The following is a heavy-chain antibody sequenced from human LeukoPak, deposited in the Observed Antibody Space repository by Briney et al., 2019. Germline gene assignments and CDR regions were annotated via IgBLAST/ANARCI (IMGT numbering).Heavy chain of an antibody. Sequence: SETLSLTCAVYGGSFSGYYWSWIRQPPGKGLEWIGEINHSGSTNYNPSLKSRVTISVDTSKNQFSLKLSSVTAADTAVYYCARGVSVYSGYGTVGDYWGQGTLVTVSS. CDR3: ARGVSVYSGYGTVGDY. V-gene: IGHV4-34*01. D-gene: IGHD5-12*01. J-gene: IGHJ4*02. CDR2: INHSGST. CDR1: GGSFSGYY.